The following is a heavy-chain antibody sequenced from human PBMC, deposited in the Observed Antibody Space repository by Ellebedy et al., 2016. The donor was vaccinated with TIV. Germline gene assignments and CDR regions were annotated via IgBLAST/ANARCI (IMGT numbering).Heavy chain of an antibody. D-gene: IGHD3-22*01. CDR1: GFTFRNFA. V-gene: IGHV3-23*01. J-gene: IGHJ4*02. CDR3: AKRDSSGYYYGRFDY. CDR2: ISSSGVST. Sequence: GGSLRLSCAASGFTFRNFAMTWVRQAPGKGLEWVSSISSSGVSTDYADSVRGRVTISRDNSKNTLYLQMNSLRADDSAVYYCAKRDSSGYYYGRFDYWGQGTLVTVSS.